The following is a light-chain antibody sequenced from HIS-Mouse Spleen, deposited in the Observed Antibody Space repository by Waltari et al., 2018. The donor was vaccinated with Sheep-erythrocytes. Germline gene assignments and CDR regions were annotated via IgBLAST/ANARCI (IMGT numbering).Light chain of an antibody. CDR3: CSYAGSYNHV. J-gene: IGLJ1*01. V-gene: IGLV2-11*01. CDR2: DVS. CDR1: SSDVGGYNY. Sequence: QSALTQPRSVSGSPGHPVTISCTGTSSDVGGYNYVSWYQQHPGKAPKLMIYDVSKRPSGVPDRFSGSKSGNTASLTISGLQAEDEADYYCCSYAGSYNHVFATGTKVTVL.